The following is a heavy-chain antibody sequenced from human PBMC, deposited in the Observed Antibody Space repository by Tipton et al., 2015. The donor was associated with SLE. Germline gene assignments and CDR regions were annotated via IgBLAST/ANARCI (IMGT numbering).Heavy chain of an antibody. V-gene: IGHV4-4*08. CDR1: GGPISSYY. CDR2: IYTSGST. CDR3: ARDRTMVRGVLDY. D-gene: IGHD3-10*01. J-gene: IGHJ4*02. Sequence: TLSLTCTVSGGPISSYYWSWFRQPPGKGLAWIGYIYTSGSTNYNPSLKSRVTISVDTSKNQFSLKLSSVTAADTAVYYCARDRTMVRGVLDYWGQGTLVTVSS.